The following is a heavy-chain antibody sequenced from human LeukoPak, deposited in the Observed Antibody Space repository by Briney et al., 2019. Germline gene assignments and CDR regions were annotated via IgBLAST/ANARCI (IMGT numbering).Heavy chain of an antibody. D-gene: IGHD4-17*01. V-gene: IGHV3-30*18. J-gene: IGHJ5*02. CDR2: ISYDGSNK. CDR1: GFTFSSYG. Sequence: PGGSLRLSCAASGFTFSSYGMHWVRQAPGKGLDWVAVISYDGSNKYYADSVKGRFTISRDNSKNTLYLQMNSLRAEDTAVYYCAKTNGDYNWFDPWGQGTLVTVSS. CDR3: AKTNGDYNWFDP.